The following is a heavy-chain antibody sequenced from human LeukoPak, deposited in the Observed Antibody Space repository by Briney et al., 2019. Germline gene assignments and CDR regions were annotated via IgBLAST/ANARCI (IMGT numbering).Heavy chain of an antibody. CDR3: AGYHQWFLNDR. J-gene: IGHJ5*02. V-gene: IGHV4-34*01. CDR2: IYPGETA. Sequence: SETLSLTCAVSDGSFTSYFCTWFRQSPGEELRWIAEIYPGETAKYNPSLWSRVTISADTSKSQFSLRLSSVTAADTAVYYCAGYHQWFLNDRWGQGTLVTVSS. D-gene: IGHD3-22*01. CDR1: DGSFTSYF.